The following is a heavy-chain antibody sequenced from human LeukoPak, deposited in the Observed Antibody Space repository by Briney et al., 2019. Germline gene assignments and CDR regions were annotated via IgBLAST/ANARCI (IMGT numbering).Heavy chain of an antibody. CDR2: IRYDGSNK. CDR1: GFTFSSYG. CDR3: AKDMNIVATTQYYFDY. J-gene: IGHJ4*02. D-gene: IGHD5-12*01. Sequence: GGSLRLSCAASGFTFSSYGMHWVRQAPGKGLEWVAFIRYDGSNKYYADSVKGRFTISRDHSKNTLYLQMNSLRAEDTAVYYCAKDMNIVATTQYYFDYWGQGTLVTVSS. V-gene: IGHV3-30*02.